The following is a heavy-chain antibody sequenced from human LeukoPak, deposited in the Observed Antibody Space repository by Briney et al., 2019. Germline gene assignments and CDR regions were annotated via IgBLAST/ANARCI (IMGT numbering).Heavy chain of an antibody. D-gene: IGHD2-2*01. CDR3: ARWRGSTSERSDY. CDR1: GFTFSSYA. Sequence: GGSLRLSCAASGFTFSSYAMSWVRRAPGKGLEWVSAISGSGGSTYYADSVKGRFTISRDNSKNTLYLQMNSLRAEDTATYYCARWRGSTSERSDYWGQGTLVTVSS. CDR2: ISGSGGST. V-gene: IGHV3-23*01. J-gene: IGHJ4*02.